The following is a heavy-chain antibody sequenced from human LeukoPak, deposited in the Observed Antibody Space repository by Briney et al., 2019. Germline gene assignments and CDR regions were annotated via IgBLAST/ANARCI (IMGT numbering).Heavy chain of an antibody. J-gene: IGHJ4*02. CDR1: GFTFSNYW. V-gene: IGHV3-7*01. CDR2: IKQDGSEK. CDR3: VNLGYSD. Sequence: GGSLRLSCAASGFTFSNYWMSWVRQAPGKGLEWVANIKQDGSEKYYVDSVKGRFTISRDNAKNLVYLQMNSLRVEDTAVYYCVNLGYSDGGQGTLVTVSS. D-gene: IGHD5-12*01.